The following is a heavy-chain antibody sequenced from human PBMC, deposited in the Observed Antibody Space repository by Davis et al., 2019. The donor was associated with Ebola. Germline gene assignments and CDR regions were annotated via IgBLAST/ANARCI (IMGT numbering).Heavy chain of an antibody. CDR2: IYYSGST. D-gene: IGHD3-10*01. V-gene: IGHV4-59*08. J-gene: IGHJ3*02. Sequence: GSLRLSCTVSGGSISSYYWSWIRQPPGKGLEWIGYIYYSGSTNYNPSLKSRVTISVDTSKNQFSLKLSSVTAADTAVYYCARHTRLGSYYNVHAFDIWGQGTMVTVSS. CDR1: GGSISSYY. CDR3: ARHTRLGSYYNVHAFDI.